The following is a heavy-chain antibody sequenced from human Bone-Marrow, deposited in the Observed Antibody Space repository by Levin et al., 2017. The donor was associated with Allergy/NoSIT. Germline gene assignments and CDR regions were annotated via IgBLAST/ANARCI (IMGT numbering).Heavy chain of an antibody. CDR3: ARGDCYSGSCYGPDWFDP. J-gene: IGHJ5*02. V-gene: IGHV1-8*01. CDR1: GYNFTSYN. Sequence: GASVKVSCKTSGYNFTSYNVYWVRQAPGQGLEWMGYINPNSGNTGYAQKFQGRVIMTRNSSITTAYMELSGLRFDDTAIYYCARGDCYSGSCYGPDWFDPWGQGTQVTVSS. CDR2: INPNSGNT. D-gene: IGHD2-15*01.